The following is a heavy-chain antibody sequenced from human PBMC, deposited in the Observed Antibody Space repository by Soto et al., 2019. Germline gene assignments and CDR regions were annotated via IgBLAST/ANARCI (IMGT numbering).Heavy chain of an antibody. J-gene: IGHJ4*02. D-gene: IGHD3-10*01. V-gene: IGHV3-7*05. CDR2: IKTDGSEK. Sequence: EVQLVESGGGLVQPGGSLRLSCAASGFTFSDYWMSWVRQAPGKGLECVANIKTDGSEKYYVDPVKGRLTISRDNAKNSLYLQMNRLRAEDTAVYYCASSMGRGGNDYWGEGTLVTVSS. CDR3: ASSMGRGGNDY. CDR1: GFTFSDYW.